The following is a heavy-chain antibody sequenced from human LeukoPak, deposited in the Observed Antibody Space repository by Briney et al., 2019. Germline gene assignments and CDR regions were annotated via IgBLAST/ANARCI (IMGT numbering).Heavy chain of an antibody. CDR1: DDSISSHY. D-gene: IGHD3-9*01. J-gene: IGHJ4*02. CDR2: IYDSGIT. CDR3: ARDHQTRALVS. Sequence: SETLSLTCTVADDSISSHYWSWIRQPPGNGLEWIGYIYDSGITDYNPSLKSRVTISLDTSKTQLSLRLSSVTAADTAVYYCARDHQTRALVSWGQGTLVTVSS. V-gene: IGHV4-59*11.